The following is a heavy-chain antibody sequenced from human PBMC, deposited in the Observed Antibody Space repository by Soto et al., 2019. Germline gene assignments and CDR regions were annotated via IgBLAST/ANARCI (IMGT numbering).Heavy chain of an antibody. CDR3: ASSSLATTKQNYYYYYMDV. J-gene: IGHJ6*03. Sequence: ASVKVSCKASGYTFTSYYMHWVRQAPGQGLERMGIINPSGGSTSYAQKFQGRVTMTRDTSTSTVYMELSSLRSEDTAVYYCASSSLATTKQNYYYYYMDVWGKGTTVTVSS. CDR1: GYTFTSYY. D-gene: IGHD5-12*01. V-gene: IGHV1-46*03. CDR2: INPSGGST.